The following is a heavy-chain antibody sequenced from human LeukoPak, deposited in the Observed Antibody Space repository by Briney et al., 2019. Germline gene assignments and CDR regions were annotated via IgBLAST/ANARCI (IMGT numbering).Heavy chain of an antibody. CDR3: ARGLRGIMAGFDF. J-gene: IGHJ4*02. D-gene: IGHD3-16*01. V-gene: IGHV4-59*01. CDR2: IYYTGSS. Sequence: SETLSLACTVSGGSISSYYWSWIRQPPGKGLEWIAYIYYTGSSNYNPSLKSRVTISVDTSENQFSLKLSSVTAADTAVYYCARGLRGIMAGFDFWGQGTLVTVSS. CDR1: GGSISSYY.